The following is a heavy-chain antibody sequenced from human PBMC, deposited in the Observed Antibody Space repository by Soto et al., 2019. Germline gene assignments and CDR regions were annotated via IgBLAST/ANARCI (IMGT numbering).Heavy chain of an antibody. CDR1: GCPFSNYA. J-gene: IGHJ4*02. CDR3: AKPPYSSGWYY. D-gene: IGHD6-19*01. V-gene: IGHV3-23*01. CDR2: ITESGGNT. Sequence: GGSLRLSCASSGCPFSNYAISWVRQAPGKGLEWVSAITESGGNTYYADSVKGRFTISRDNSKNTLYLHMNSLRPEDTAVYYCAKPPYSSGWYYWGQGTLVTVSS.